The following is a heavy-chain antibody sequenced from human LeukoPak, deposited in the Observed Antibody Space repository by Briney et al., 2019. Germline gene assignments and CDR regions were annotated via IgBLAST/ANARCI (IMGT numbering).Heavy chain of an antibody. CDR1: GGSISSYY. D-gene: IGHD6-6*01. CDR3: ARDEYSSSSQWFDP. V-gene: IGHV4-59*01. Sequence: SETLSLTCTVSGGSISSYYWSWIRQPPGKGLERIGYIYYTGSTNYNPSLKSRVTISVDTSKNQFSLKLSSVTAADTAVYYCARDEYSSSSQWFDPWGQGTLVTVSS. J-gene: IGHJ5*02. CDR2: IYYTGST.